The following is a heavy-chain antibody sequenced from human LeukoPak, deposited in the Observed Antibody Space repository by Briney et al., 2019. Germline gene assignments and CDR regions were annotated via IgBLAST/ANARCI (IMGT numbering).Heavy chain of an antibody. CDR1: GFTFNNYG. CDR3: AKSLGGYNTGDYYYYGIDV. CDR2: ISSDGTQK. V-gene: IGHV3-30*18. D-gene: IGHD5-24*01. Sequence: PGGSLRLSCAASGFTFNNYGMHWVRQAPGKGLEWVAVISSDGTQKYYADSVKGRVTISRDDFKKTVYLQMNSLRGEDTAVYYCAKSLGGYNTGDYYYYGIDVWGQGTTVSVSS. J-gene: IGHJ6*02.